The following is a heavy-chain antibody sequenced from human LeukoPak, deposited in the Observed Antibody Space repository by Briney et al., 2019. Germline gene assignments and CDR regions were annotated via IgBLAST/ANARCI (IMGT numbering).Heavy chain of an antibody. V-gene: IGHV3-7*05. CDR3: AKPSRSSSNEY. D-gene: IGHD6-13*01. J-gene: IGHJ4*02. Sequence: GGLRLSCAASGFTFSTYWMTWARQAPGKGLEWVATIKPDGSEEYYVDSVKGRFTISRDNAKNSLYLQMNSLRAEDTAVYYCAKPSRSSSNEYWGQGTLVTVSS. CDR1: GFTFSTYW. CDR2: IKPDGSEE.